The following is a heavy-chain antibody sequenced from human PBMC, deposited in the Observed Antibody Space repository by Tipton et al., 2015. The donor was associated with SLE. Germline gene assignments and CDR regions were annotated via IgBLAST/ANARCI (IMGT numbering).Heavy chain of an antibody. J-gene: IGHJ4*02. CDR2: INHSGST. CDR3: ARGLYGDEPGY. D-gene: IGHD4-17*01. V-gene: IGHV4-34*01. CDR1: GGSFSGYY. Sequence: TLSLTCAVYGGSFSGYYCSWIRQPPGKGVEWVGEINHSGSTNYNPSLKIRVTISVDTSKNQFSLKLTSLTAADTAVYYCARGLYGDEPGYWGQGTLVTVSS.